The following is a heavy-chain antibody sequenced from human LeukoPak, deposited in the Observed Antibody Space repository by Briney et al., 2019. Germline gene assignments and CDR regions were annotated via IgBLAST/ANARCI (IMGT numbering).Heavy chain of an antibody. D-gene: IGHD2-15*01. Sequence: PGGSLRLSCAASGLTFSTYTMSWVRQAPGKGLEWVSGMSGDSDYTYYADSVKGRFTISRDNSKNTLYLQMNSLRAEDTAVYYCARDGCSGGSCYYYYYGMDVWGQGTTVTVSS. CDR1: GLTFSTYT. J-gene: IGHJ6*02. CDR3: ARDGCSGGSCYYYYYGMDV. CDR2: MSGDSDYT. V-gene: IGHV3-23*01.